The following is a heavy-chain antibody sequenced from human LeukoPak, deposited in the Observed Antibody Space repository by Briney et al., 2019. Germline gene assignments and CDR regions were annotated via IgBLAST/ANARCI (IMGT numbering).Heavy chain of an antibody. CDR2: INSDGSST. Sequence: GGSLRLSCAASGFTFSSYWMHWVRHAPGKGLVWVSRINSDGSSTGYADSVKGRFTISRVNAKNTLYLQIYSLRAEDTAVYYCARGPTDYWGQGTLVTVSS. J-gene: IGHJ4*02. CDR1: GFTFSSYW. CDR3: ARGPTDY. V-gene: IGHV3-74*01.